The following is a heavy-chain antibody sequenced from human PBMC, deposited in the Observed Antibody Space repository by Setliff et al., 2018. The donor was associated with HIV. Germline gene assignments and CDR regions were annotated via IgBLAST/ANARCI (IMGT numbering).Heavy chain of an antibody. CDR3: ARGTTSITFDY. V-gene: IGHV4-59*12. CDR2: IFYSGTT. D-gene: IGHD1-1*01. CDR1: GGSITGYY. Sequence: SETLSLTCTVSGGSITGYYWSWVRQPPGKGLEWIGYIFYSGTTNYSPSLNSRATISVDTSKNSFSLRLSSVTAADTAVYYCARGTTSITFDYWSQGTLVTVSS. J-gene: IGHJ4*02.